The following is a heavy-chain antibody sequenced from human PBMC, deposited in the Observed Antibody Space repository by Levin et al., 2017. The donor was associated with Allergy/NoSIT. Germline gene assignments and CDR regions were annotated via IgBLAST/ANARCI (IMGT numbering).Heavy chain of an antibody. D-gene: IGHD3-10*01. J-gene: IGHJ2*01. V-gene: IGHV4-39*01. CDR3: ASVEWFGEHWYFDL. Sequence: SQTLSLTCTVSGGSISSSSYYWGWIRQPPGKGLEWIGSIYYSGSTYYNPSLKSRVTISVDTSKNQFSLKLSSVTAADTAVYYCASVEWFGEHWYFDLWGRGTLVTVSS. CDR2: IYYSGST. CDR1: GGSISSSSYY.